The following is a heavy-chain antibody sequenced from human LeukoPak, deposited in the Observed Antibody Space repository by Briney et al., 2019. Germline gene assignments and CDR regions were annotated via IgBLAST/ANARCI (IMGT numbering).Heavy chain of an antibody. Sequence: PPETLSLTCTVSGGSMSSSSYYWNWIRQPAGKGLESIGRIYISGTTNYNPALKSRVTMSVDTSRNQFSLNLSSVTAAHTAVYSCARGACSSTSCYKGAFDMWGHGTVVTVSS. V-gene: IGHV4-61*02. CDR2: IYISGTT. CDR1: GGSMSSSSYY. J-gene: IGHJ3*02. CDR3: ARGACSSTSCYKGAFDM. D-gene: IGHD2-2*02.